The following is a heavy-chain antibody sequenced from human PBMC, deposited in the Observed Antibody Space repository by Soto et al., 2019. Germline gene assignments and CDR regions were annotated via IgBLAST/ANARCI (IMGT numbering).Heavy chain of an antibody. CDR1: GYTFTSYA. CDR3: ARSIAVAGTSQPEYFQH. D-gene: IGHD6-19*01. V-gene: IGHV1-3*01. CDR2: INAGNGNT. Sequence: QVQLVQSGAEVKKPGASVKVSCKGSGYTFTSYAMHWVRQAPGQRLEWMGWINAGNGNTKYSQKFQGRVTITRDTSASTAYMELSSLRSEDTAVYYCARSIAVAGTSQPEYFQHWGQGTLVTVSS. J-gene: IGHJ1*01.